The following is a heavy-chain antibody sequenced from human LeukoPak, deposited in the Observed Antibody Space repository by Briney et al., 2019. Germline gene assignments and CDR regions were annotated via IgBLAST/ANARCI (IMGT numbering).Heavy chain of an antibody. CDR1: GFTFSSYE. Sequence: GSLRLSCAATGFTFSSYEMNWVRQAPGKGLEWVSYISSSGSTIYYADSVKGRFTISRDNAKNSLYLQMNSLGAEDTAVYYCARPSGWLPGDDFDYWGQGTLVTVSS. V-gene: IGHV3-48*03. D-gene: IGHD6-19*01. CDR3: ARPSGWLPGDDFDY. J-gene: IGHJ4*02. CDR2: ISSSGSTI.